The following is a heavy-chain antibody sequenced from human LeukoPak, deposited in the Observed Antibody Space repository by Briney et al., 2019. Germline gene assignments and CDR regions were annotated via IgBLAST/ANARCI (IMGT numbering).Heavy chain of an antibody. V-gene: IGHV3-23*01. Sequence: GGSLRLSCAASGFTFSSYAMSWVRQAPGKGLEWVSAISGSGGSTYYADSVKGRFTISRDNSKNTLYLEMNSLIAEDTAVYYCAKRPPGLWFGDDWYFDLWGRGTLVTVSS. CDR1: GFTFSSYA. D-gene: IGHD3-10*01. J-gene: IGHJ2*01. CDR2: ISGSGGST. CDR3: AKRPPGLWFGDDWYFDL.